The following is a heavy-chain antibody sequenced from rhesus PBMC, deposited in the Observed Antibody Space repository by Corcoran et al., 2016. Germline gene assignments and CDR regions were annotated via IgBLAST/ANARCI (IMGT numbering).Heavy chain of an antibody. J-gene: IGHJ2*01. CDR3: ARVSLPGAAAVRGYFAI. Sequence: QVTLKESGPALVKPTQTLTLTCTFSGFSISTTETGVGWIRQPPEKALEWLASIYWNDSKYYGTSLWSRLSVSNDTSKNQVVLTMTNMDPVDTATYYCARVSLPGAAAVRGYFAIWGPGTPITVSS. CDR2: IYWNDSK. V-gene: IGHV2-95*01. D-gene: IGHD4-11*01. CDR1: GFSISTTETG.